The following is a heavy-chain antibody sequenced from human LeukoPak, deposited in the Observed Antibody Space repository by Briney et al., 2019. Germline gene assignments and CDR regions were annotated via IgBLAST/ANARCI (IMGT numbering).Heavy chain of an antibody. CDR3: AKDAWTYYYDSSGYYDY. V-gene: IGHV3-30*18. CDR1: GFTFSSYG. J-gene: IGHJ4*02. CDR2: ISYDGSNK. D-gene: IGHD3-22*01. Sequence: GGSLRLSCAASGFTFSSYGMHWVRQAPGKGLERVAVISYDGSNKYYADSVKGRFTISRDNSKNTLYLQMNSLRAEDTAVYYCAKDAWTYYYDSSGYYDYWGQGTLVTVSS.